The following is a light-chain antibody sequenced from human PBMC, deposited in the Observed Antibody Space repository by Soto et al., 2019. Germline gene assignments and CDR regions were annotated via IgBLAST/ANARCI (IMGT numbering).Light chain of an antibody. CDR1: QSVSSY. J-gene: IGKJ1*01. CDR3: LQYNNWPWT. V-gene: IGKV3-11*01. Sequence: EIVLTQSPATLSLSPGERATLSCRASQSVSSYLAWYQQKPGQAPRLLIYDASNRATGIPARFSGSGSGTDFTLTISSLQSEDFAVYYCLQYNNWPWTFGQGTKVDIK. CDR2: DAS.